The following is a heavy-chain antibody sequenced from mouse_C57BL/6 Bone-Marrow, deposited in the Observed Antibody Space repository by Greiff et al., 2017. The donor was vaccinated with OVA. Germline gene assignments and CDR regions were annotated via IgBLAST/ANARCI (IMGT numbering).Heavy chain of an antibody. Sequence: VQLVESGAELVRPGASVTLSCKASGYTFTDYEMHWVKQTPVHGLEWIGAIDPETGGTAYNQKFQGKAILTADNSSSTAYMELRSLTSEDSAADYCTRGYSNYYAMDYWGQGTSVTVSS. V-gene: IGHV1-15*01. CDR3: TRGYSNYYAMDY. J-gene: IGHJ4*01. D-gene: IGHD2-5*01. CDR1: GYTFTDYE. CDR2: IDPETGGT.